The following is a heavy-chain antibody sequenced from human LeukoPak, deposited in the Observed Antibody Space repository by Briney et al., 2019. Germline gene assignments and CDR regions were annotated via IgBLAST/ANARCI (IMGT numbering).Heavy chain of an antibody. CDR2: IKQDGSEK. CDR1: GFTFSSYW. Sequence: GGSLRLSCAASGFTFSSYWMSWVRQAPGKGLEWVANIKQDGSEKYYVDSVKGRLTISRDNAKNSLYLQMNSLRAEDTAVYYCAAEMEKWLAQGFDYWGQGTLVTVSS. CDR3: AAEMEKWLAQGFDY. V-gene: IGHV3-7*01. J-gene: IGHJ4*02. D-gene: IGHD6-19*01.